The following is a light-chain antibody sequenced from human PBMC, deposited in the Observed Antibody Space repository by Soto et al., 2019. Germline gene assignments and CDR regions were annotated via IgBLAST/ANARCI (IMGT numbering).Light chain of an antibody. V-gene: IGLV2-23*02. CDR2: EVT. J-gene: IGLJ3*02. CDR1: SSDVGSHNF. CDR3: CSYACTTTWV. Sequence: QSALTQPASVSGSPGQSITISCTGTSSDVGSHNFVSWYQQRPGKAPKLMIFEVTKRPSGVSSRFSASKSGNTASLTISGVQAEDEADYYCCSYACTTTWVFGGGTQLTVL.